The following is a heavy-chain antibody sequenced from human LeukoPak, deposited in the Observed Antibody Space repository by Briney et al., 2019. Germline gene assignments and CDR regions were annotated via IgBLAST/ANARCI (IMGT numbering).Heavy chain of an antibody. V-gene: IGHV3-23*01. CDR3: AKGGLVHPLHI. D-gene: IGHD3/OR15-3a*01. Sequence: GGSLRVSCAASGFTFSNYAMSWVRQAPGKGLEWVSSINGNGGSTYNADSVKGRFTISRDNSKNTLYLQMNSLRAEDTAVYYCAKGGLVHPLHIWGQGTMVTVSS. CDR1: GFTFSNYA. CDR2: INGNGGST. J-gene: IGHJ3*02.